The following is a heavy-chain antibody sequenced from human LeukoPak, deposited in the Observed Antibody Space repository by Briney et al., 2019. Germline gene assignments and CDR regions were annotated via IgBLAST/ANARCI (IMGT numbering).Heavy chain of an antibody. CDR1: GYTFTGHY. V-gene: IGHV1-2*02. D-gene: IGHD5-18*01. J-gene: IGHJ5*02. Sequence: ASVKIPCKASGYTFTGHYIHWGRQASGQGLEWVGWFKPNSGGTNYGQMCEGRVTMTRDTSISTAYMELSRPRSDDTAVYYCARVGRKWLQLGWFDPWGQGTLVTASS. CDR3: ARVGRKWLQLGWFDP. CDR2: FKPNSGGT.